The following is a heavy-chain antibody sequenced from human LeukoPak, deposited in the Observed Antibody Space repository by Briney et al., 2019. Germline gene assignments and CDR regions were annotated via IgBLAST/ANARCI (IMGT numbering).Heavy chain of an antibody. J-gene: IGHJ5*02. V-gene: IGHV1-69*04. CDR1: GGTFSSYA. D-gene: IGHD1-26*01. CDR3: ARDLSKWELLSGWFDP. CDR2: IIPIFGIA. Sequence: GASVKVSCKASGGTFSSYAISWVRQAPGQGLEWMGRIIPIFGIANYAQKFQGRVTITADKSTSTAYMELSRLRSDDTAVYYCARDLSKWELLSGWFDPWGQGTLDTVSS.